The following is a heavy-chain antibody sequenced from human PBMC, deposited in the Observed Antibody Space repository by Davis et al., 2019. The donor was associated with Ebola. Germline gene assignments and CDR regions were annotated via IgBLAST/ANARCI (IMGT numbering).Heavy chain of an antibody. CDR3: VREWVKRDSGSSWAYYFDN. V-gene: IGHV1-18*01. CDR1: GYSFTSSA. Sequence: ASVKVSCKPSGYSFTSSAINWVRQAPGQGLEWMGWISAYNGNTNYPQKLQGRVTITRDTATSIVYMELRSLRSDDTAVYYCVREWVKRDSGSSWAYYFDNWGQGTLVTVSS. J-gene: IGHJ4*02. CDR2: ISAYNGNT. D-gene: IGHD6-6*01.